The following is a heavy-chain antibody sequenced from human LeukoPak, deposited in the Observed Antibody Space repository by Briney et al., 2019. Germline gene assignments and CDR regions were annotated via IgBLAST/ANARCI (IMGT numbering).Heavy chain of an antibody. J-gene: IGHJ5*02. D-gene: IGHD3-10*01. CDR2: ISGSGGST. CDR3: AKVRWVPVNWFDL. Sequence: SGGSLRLSCAASGFTFSSYAMSWVRQAPGKGLEWVSAISGSGGSTYYADSVKGRFTISRDNSKNTLYLQMNSLRAEDTAVYYCAKVRWVPVNWFDLWGQGTLVTVSS. CDR1: GFTFSSYA. V-gene: IGHV3-23*01.